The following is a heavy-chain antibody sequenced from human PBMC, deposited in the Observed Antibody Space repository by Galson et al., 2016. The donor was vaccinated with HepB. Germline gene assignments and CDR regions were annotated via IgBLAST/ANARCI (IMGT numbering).Heavy chain of an antibody. CDR3: AKVMARTGYYFAPLFDS. CDR2: ISGRADTT. Sequence: SLRLSCAASGFTFSAYAMTWVRQTPGKGLEWVSAISGRADTTYYADSVKGRFTVSRDNSTNTPSLEMNNLRAYDTAIYYCAKVMARTGYYFAPLFDSWGQGTLVTVSS. CDR1: GFTFSAYA. D-gene: IGHD3/OR15-3a*01. J-gene: IGHJ4*02. V-gene: IGHV3-23*01.